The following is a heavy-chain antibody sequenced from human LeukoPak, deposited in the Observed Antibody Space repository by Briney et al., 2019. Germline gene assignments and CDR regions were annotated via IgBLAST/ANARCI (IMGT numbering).Heavy chain of an antibody. CDR1: GYTLTELS. J-gene: IGHJ4*02. V-gene: IGHV1-24*01. CDR2: FDPEDGET. Sequence: ASVKVSCKVSGYTLTELSMHWVRQAPGQGLEWMGGFDPEDGETIYAQKFQGRVTMTEDTSTDTAYMELSSLRSEDTAVYYCATIAGDDYYFDYCGQGTLVTVSS. CDR3: ATIAGDDYYFDY. D-gene: IGHD2-21*02.